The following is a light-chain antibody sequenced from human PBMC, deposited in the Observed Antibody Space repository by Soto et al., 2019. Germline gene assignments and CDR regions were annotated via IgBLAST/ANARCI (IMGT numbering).Light chain of an antibody. J-gene: IGLJ2*01. CDR3: YSYAGSNNWGV. Sequence: QSVLTQPPSASGSPGQSVAISCTGTSSDVGGYNYVSWYQQHPGKAPKLMIYEVSKRPSGVPNRFSGSKSGNTASLTVSGLQTEDEAVYYCYSYAGSNNWGVFGGGTKLTVL. V-gene: IGLV2-8*01. CDR1: SSDVGGYNY. CDR2: EVS.